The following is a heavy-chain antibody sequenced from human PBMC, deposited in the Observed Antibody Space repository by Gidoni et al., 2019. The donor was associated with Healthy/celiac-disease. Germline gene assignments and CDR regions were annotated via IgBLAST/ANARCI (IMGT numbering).Heavy chain of an antibody. J-gene: IGHJ6*02. CDR1: GGTFSSYA. V-gene: IGHV1-69*01. Sequence: QVQLVQSGAEVKKPGSSVKVSCKASGGTFSSYAISWVRQAPGQGLEWMGGIIPIFGTATYAQKFQGRVTITADESTSTAYMELSSLRSEDTAVYYCAREATGTPGHYYYGMDVWGQGTTVTVSS. D-gene: IGHD1-1*01. CDR2: IIPIFGTA. CDR3: AREATGTPGHYYYGMDV.